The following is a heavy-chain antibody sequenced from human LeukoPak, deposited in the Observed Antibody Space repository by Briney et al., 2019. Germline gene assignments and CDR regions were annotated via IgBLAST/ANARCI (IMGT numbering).Heavy chain of an antibody. CDR1: GFTFSSYW. V-gene: IGHV3-74*01. CDR2: INSDGSST. D-gene: IGHD3-10*01. CDR3: ARVNTMVLGVILGPKNWFDP. Sequence: PGGSLRLSCAASGFTFSSYWMHWVRQAPGKGLVWVSRINSDGSSTSYADSVKGRSTISRDNAKNTLYLQMNSLRAEDTAVYYWARVNTMVLGVILGPKNWFDPWGQGTLVTVSS. J-gene: IGHJ5*02.